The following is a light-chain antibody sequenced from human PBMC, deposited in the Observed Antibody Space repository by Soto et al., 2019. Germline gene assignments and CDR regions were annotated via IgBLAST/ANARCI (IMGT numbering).Light chain of an antibody. V-gene: IGLV4-69*01. Sequence: QPVLTQSPSASASLGASVKLTCTLSSEHSTYAIAWHQQQPKKGPRYLMKLNSDGSHNKGDGIPDCFSGSSSGAERYLTISSLQSEDEADYDCQTWGARIQGGFGGGTKLTVL. CDR3: QTWGARIQGG. CDR2: LNSDGSH. CDR1: SEHSTYA. J-gene: IGLJ2*01.